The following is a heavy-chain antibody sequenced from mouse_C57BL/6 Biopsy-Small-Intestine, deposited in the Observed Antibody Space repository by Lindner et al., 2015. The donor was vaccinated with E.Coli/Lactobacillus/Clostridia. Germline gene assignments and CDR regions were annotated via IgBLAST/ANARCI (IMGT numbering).Heavy chain of an antibody. J-gene: IGHJ4*01. V-gene: IGHV5-17*01. CDR3: ARPHYYSMDY. CDR1: GFTFSDYG. CDR2: ITGGSSTI. Sequence: VQLQESGGGLVKPGGSLKLSCAAPGFTFSDYGMHWVRQAPEKGLEWVAYITGGSSTIYYADTLKGRFTISRDNAKNTLFLQMTSLRSEDTAMYYCARPHYYSMDYWGQGTSVTVSS.